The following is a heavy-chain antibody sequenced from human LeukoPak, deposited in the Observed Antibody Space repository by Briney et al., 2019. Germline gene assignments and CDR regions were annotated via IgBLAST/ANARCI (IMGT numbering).Heavy chain of an antibody. J-gene: IGHJ4*02. CDR1: GYTFTNNY. D-gene: IGHD5-24*01. CDR2: ISAYNGNT. CDR3: ARGRDGYNPTADY. V-gene: IGHV1-18*04. Sequence: ASVKLSCKTSGYTFTNNYIHWIRQAPGQGLEWMGWISAYNGNTNYAQKLQGRATMTTDTSTSTAYMELRSLRSDDTAVYYCARGRDGYNPTADYWGQGTLVTVSS.